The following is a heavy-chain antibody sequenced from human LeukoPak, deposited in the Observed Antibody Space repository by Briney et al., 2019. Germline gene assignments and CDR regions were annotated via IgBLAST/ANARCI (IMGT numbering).Heavy chain of an antibody. V-gene: IGHV1-69*06. CDR3: ARERGMGGYFDY. Sequence: ASVKVSCKASGGTFSSYAISWVRQAPGQGLEWMGGIIPIFGTANYAQKSQGRVTITADKSTSTAYMELSSLRSEDTAVYYCARERGMGGYFDYWGQGTLVTVSS. J-gene: IGHJ4*02. CDR1: GGTFSSYA. D-gene: IGHD2-15*01. CDR2: IIPIFGTA.